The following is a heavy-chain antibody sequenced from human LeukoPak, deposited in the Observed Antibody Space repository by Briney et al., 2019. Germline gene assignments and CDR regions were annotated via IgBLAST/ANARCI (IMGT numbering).Heavy chain of an antibody. CDR1: GGTFSSYA. Sequence: SVKVSCKASGGTFSSYAISWVRQAPGQGLEWMGRIIPILGIANYAQKFQGRVTITADKSTSTAYMELSSLRSEDTAVYYCARVPGDEYFDYWGQGTLVTLSS. D-gene: IGHD2-21*01. J-gene: IGHJ4*02. V-gene: IGHV1-69*04. CDR2: IIPILGIA. CDR3: ARVPGDEYFDY.